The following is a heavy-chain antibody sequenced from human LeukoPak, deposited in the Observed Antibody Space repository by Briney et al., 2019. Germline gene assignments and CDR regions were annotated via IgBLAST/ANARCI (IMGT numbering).Heavy chain of an antibody. J-gene: IGHJ6*02. V-gene: IGHV4-39*01. CDR2: IYCSGST. D-gene: IGHD1-20*01. CDR3: ARLGYNWNHYYYGMDV. CDR1: GGSISSSSYY. Sequence: SETLSLTCTVSGGSISSSSYYWGWIRQPPGKGLEWIGSIYCSGSTYYNPSLKSRVTISVDTSKNQFSLKLSSVTAADTAVYYCARLGYNWNHYYYGMDVWGQGTTVTVSS.